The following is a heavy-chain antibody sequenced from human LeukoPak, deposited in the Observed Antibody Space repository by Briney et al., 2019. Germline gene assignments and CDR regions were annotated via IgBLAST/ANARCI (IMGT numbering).Heavy chain of an antibody. CDR2: IIPIFGTA. V-gene: IGHV1-69*05. D-gene: IGHD2-15*01. CDR3: ARDQLLGYCSGCSYYGMDV. CDR1: GGTFSSYA. Sequence: ASVKVSCKASGGTFSSYAISWVRQAPGQGLEWMGGIIPIFGTANYAQKFQGRVTITTDESTSTAYMELSSLRSEDTAVYYCARDQLLGYCSGCSYYGMDVWGQGTTVTVSS. J-gene: IGHJ6*02.